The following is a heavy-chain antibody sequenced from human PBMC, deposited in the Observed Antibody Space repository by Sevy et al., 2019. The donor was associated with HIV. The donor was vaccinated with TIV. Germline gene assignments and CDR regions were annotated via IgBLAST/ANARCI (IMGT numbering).Heavy chain of an antibody. D-gene: IGHD3-22*01. J-gene: IGHJ4*02. CDR3: ASGGGIYYDSRGFHPQYYFDS. Sequence: SETLSLTCAVAGGSINSFFWSWIRQSPGKGLEWIGYVYDSGNSGYNPSLRSRVTISVDTSKKQFSLKLSSVTAADTAVYYCASGGGIYYDSRGFHPQYYFDSWGQGTLVTVSS. V-gene: IGHV4-59*01. CDR2: VYDSGNS. CDR1: GGSINSFF.